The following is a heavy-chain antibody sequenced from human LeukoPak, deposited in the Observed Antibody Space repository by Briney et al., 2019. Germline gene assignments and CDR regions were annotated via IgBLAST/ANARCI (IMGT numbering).Heavy chain of an antibody. J-gene: IGHJ3*02. Sequence: PGGSLRLSCAAPGYTFSSYAMSWVRQAPGKGLEWVSAISGSGGSTYYADSVKGRFTISRDNSKNTLYLQMNSLRAEDTAVYYCASRLSRGSSGCRHDAFDIWGQGTMVTVSS. CDR1: GYTFSSYA. CDR2: ISGSGGST. V-gene: IGHV3-23*01. D-gene: IGHD3-22*01. CDR3: ASRLSRGSSGCRHDAFDI.